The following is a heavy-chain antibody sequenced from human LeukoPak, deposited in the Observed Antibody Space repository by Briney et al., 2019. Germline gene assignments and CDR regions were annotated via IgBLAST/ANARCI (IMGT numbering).Heavy chain of an antibody. CDR1: GGSISSYY. CDR3: ARDGSGSYRNWFDP. V-gene: IGHV4-4*07. CDR2: IYTSGST. Sequence: KASETLSLTCTVSGGSISSYYWSWIRQPAGKGLEWIGRIYTSGSTNYNPSPKSRVTMSVDTSKNQFSLKLSSVTAADTAVYYCARDGSGSYRNWFDPWGQGTLVIVSS. D-gene: IGHD3-10*01. J-gene: IGHJ5*02.